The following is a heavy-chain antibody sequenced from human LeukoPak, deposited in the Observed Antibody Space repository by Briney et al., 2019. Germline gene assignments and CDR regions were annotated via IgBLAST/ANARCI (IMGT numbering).Heavy chain of an antibody. V-gene: IGHV3-33*01. J-gene: IGHJ4*02. D-gene: IGHD4-23*01. Sequence: GSLRLSCAASGFTFGSYGMHWVRQAPGKGLEWVAVIWYDGSNKYYADSVKGRFTISRDNSKNTLYLQMNSLRAEDTAVYYCARERSTVAPPHPFDYWGQGTLVTVSS. CDR1: GFTFGSYG. CDR2: IWYDGSNK. CDR3: ARERSTVAPPHPFDY.